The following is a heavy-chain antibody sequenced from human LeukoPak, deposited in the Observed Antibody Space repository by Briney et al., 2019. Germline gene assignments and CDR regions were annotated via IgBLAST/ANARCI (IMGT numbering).Heavy chain of an antibody. D-gene: IGHD3-10*01. CDR2: ISSSGSTI. CDR3: ARGPHYYGSGSEDKPLGY. J-gene: IGHJ4*02. CDR1: GFTFSSYE. V-gene: IGHV3-48*03. Sequence: GGSLRLSCAASGFTFSSYEMNWVRQAPGKGLEWVSYISSSGSTIYYADSVKGRFTISRDNAKNSLYLQMNSLRAEDTAVYYCARGPHYYGSGSEDKPLGYWGRGTLVTVSS.